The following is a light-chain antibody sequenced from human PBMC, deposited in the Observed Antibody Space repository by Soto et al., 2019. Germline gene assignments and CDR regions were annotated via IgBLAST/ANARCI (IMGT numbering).Light chain of an antibody. Sequence: AIQMTQSPSSLSASVGDRVTITCRASQGIRNELGWYQQKPGKAPKLLISAASSLQSGVPSRFSGSGSGTDFTLTISSLQPEDFASYYCLQDYNYPWTFGQGTKVEIK. J-gene: IGKJ1*01. V-gene: IGKV1-6*01. CDR1: QGIRNE. CDR3: LQDYNYPWT. CDR2: AAS.